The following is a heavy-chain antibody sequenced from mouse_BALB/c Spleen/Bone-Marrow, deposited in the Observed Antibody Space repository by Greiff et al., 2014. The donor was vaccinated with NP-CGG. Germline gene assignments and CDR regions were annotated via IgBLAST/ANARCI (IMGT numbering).Heavy chain of an antibody. Sequence: DVKLVESGGGLVQPGGSLRLSCTTSGFTFTDYFMTWVRQPPGKALEWLGFIRNKPNGYTTEYNPSVKGRFTISRDNSQGILYLQMSTLRAEDSAIYYCARDYSGYFDFWGQGTTLTVSS. CDR3: ARDYSGYFDF. V-gene: IGHV7-3*02. J-gene: IGHJ2*01. CDR1: GFTFTDYF. D-gene: IGHD5-1*01. CDR2: IRNKPNGYTT.